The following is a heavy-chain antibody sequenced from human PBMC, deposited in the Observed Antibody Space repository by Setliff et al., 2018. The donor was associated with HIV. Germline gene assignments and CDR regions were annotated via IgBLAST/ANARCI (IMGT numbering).Heavy chain of an antibody. V-gene: IGHV3-11*04. J-gene: IGHJ4*02. D-gene: IGHD6-6*01. CDR1: GFIFSDFY. Sequence: SLRLSCAASGFIFSDFYMSWIRQAPGKGLEWVSYISSSGTNIYYVDSVKGRFTISRDNAKNSLYLQMNSLRAEDTAVYYCAREILSSSAIDYWGQGTLVTVYS. CDR3: AREILSSSAIDY. CDR2: ISSSGTNI.